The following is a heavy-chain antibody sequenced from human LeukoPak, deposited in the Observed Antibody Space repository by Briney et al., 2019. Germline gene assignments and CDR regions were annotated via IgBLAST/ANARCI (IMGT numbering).Heavy chain of an antibody. Sequence: PGGSLRLSCAASGFTFDDYAMHWVRQAPGKGLEWVSGISWDSGSIGYADSVKGRFTISRDNAKNSLYLQMNRLRAEDTALYYCAKDVGIAVAGGWFDPWGQGTLVTVSS. V-gene: IGHV3-9*01. J-gene: IGHJ5*02. CDR2: ISWDSGSI. CDR1: GFTFDDYA. D-gene: IGHD6-19*01. CDR3: AKDVGIAVAGGWFDP.